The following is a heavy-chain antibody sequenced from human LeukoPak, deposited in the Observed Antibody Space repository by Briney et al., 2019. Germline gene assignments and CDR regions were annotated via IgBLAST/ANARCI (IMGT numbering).Heavy chain of an antibody. Sequence: GGSLRLSCAASGFTFSSYWMSWVRQAPGKGLEWVANIKQDGSEKYYVDSVKGRFTISRDNAKNSLYLQMNSLRAEDTAVYYCARENSGYDWYYYYYMDVWGKGTTVTVSS. CDR1: GFTFSSYW. J-gene: IGHJ6*03. D-gene: IGHD5-12*01. V-gene: IGHV3-7*01. CDR2: IKQDGSEK. CDR3: ARENSGYDWYYYYYMDV.